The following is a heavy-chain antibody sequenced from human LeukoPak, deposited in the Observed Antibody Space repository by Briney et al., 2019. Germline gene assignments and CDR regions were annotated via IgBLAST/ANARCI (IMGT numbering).Heavy chain of an antibody. Sequence: SQTLSLTCTVSGDSITNDNHYWSWIRQPAGKGLEWIGRISATGNTNYNPSLKSRVTISADTSTNQFSLRLSSVTAADTAVYYCTRKQWVEYYFDSWGQGTLVTVSS. J-gene: IGHJ4*02. D-gene: IGHD6-19*01. CDR3: TRKQWVEYYFDS. V-gene: IGHV4-61*02. CDR1: GDSITNDNHY. CDR2: ISATGNT.